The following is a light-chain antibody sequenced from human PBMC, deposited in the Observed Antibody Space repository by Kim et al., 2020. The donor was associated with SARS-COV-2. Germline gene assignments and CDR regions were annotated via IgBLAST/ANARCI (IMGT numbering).Light chain of an antibody. J-gene: IGKJ2*01. V-gene: IGKV1-16*02. Sequence: DVQMTQSPSSLSVSLGARVTITCRASQDITTYLAWFQQRPGRAPRSLIYGASSLQRGVPSKFSGSGSGTDFTLTISSLQPEDFATYYCQQDKAYPYTFGQGTKLEI. CDR2: GAS. CDR3: QQDKAYPYT. CDR1: QDITTY.